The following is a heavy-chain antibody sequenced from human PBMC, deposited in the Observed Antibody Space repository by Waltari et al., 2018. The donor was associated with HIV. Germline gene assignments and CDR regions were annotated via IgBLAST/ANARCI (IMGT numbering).Heavy chain of an antibody. CDR1: GGSISSSSYY. D-gene: IGHD5-18*01. CDR2: IYYSGIT. CDR3: AKHMTALVPFDY. V-gene: IGHV4-39*01. J-gene: IGHJ4*02. Sequence: QLQLQESGPGLVKPSETLSLTCSVSGGSISSSSYYWGWIRQAPGKGLEWIGSIYYSGITYYNPSPKSRVTISVDTSKNQFSLNLNSVTAADTAVYFCAKHMTALVPFDYWGQGTLVTVSS.